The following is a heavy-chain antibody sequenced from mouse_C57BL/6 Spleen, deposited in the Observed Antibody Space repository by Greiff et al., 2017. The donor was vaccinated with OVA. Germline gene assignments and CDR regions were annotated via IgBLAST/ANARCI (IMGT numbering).Heavy chain of an antibody. CDR1: GFTFSSYG. CDR3: ARRGYYYGMDY. J-gene: IGHJ4*01. CDR2: ISSGGSYT. Sequence: EVKVVESGGDLVKPGGSLKLSCAASGFTFSSYGMSWVRQTPDKRLEWVATISSGGSYTYYPDSVKGRFTISRDNAKNTLYLQMSSLKSEDTAMYYCARRGYYYGMDYWGQGTSVTVSS. V-gene: IGHV5-6*02.